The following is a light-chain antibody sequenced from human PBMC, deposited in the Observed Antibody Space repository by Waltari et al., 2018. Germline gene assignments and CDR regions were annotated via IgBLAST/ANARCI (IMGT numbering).Light chain of an antibody. Sequence: QSALTQPPSVSGPPRRRVTIPCSGTSSNIRDSAVNWYQQLPGTPPKHVIYYHDLVPSGVSHRFSGSKSGSSASLAISGLQSEDEAVYFCAAWDISLNNLLFGGGTKLTVL. CDR2: YHD. V-gene: IGLV1-36*01. J-gene: IGLJ2*01. CDR1: SSNIRDSA. CDR3: AAWDISLNNLL.